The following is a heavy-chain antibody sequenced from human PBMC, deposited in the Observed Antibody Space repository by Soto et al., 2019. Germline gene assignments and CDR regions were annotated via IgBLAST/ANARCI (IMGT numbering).Heavy chain of an antibody. CDR1: EFSVITNY. V-gene: IGHV3-53*01. CDR3: AKLGESGSPP. J-gene: IGHJ5*02. D-gene: IGHD1-26*01. Sequence: PGGSLRLSCAASEFSVITNYMSWVRQAPGKGLEWVAVIYSGGTTYYADSVKGRFTISRDNSKNTLYLQMNSLRADDTAVYYCAKLGESGSPPWGQGNLVTASS. CDR2: IYSGGTT.